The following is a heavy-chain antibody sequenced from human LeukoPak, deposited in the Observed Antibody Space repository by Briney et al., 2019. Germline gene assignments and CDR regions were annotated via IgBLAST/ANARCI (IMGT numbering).Heavy chain of an antibody. CDR2: IYYSGST. CDR1: GGSISSYY. J-gene: IGHJ6*03. D-gene: IGHD3-10*01. Sequence: SETLSLTCTVSGGSISSYYWSWIRQPPGKGLEWIGYIYYSGSTNYNPSLKSRVTISVDTSKNQFSLKLSSVTAADTAVYYCARYSPYGSGFYYMDVWGKGTTVTISS. CDR3: ARYSPYGSGFYYMDV. V-gene: IGHV4-59*01.